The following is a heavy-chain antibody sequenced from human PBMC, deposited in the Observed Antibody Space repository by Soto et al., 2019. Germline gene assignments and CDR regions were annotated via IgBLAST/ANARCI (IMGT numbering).Heavy chain of an antibody. J-gene: IGHJ3*02. CDR1: GYTLTELS. V-gene: IGHV1-24*01. Sequence: GASVKVSCKVSGYTLTELSMHWVRQAPGKGLEWMGGFDPEDGETIYAQKFQGRVTMTEDTSTDTAYMELSSLRSEDTAVYYCATGLYSGYVGPRFYAFDIWGQATMVTVSS. CDR2: FDPEDGET. D-gene: IGHD5-12*01. CDR3: ATGLYSGYVGPRFYAFDI.